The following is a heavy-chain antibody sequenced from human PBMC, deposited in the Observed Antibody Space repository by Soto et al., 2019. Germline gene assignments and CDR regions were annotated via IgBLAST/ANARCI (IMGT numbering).Heavy chain of an antibody. V-gene: IGHV3-23*01. CDR2: ISSGGTTT. J-gene: IGHJ4*02. CDR1: GFSFSTHA. D-gene: IGHD6-19*01. Sequence: LRLSCTASGFSFSTHAMSWVRQAPGKGLEWVSSISSGGTTTFYAASVEGRFTISRDKSKNTLYLQMNSLRADDTAVYYCAREGGSIGGWFGRKFDSWGQGTQVTVSS. CDR3: AREGGSIGGWFGRKFDS.